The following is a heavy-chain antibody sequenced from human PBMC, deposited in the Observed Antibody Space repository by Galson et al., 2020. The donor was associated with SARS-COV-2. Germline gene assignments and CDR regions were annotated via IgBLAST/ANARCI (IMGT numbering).Heavy chain of an antibody. CDR2: ISGSGGST. CDR1: GFTFSSYA. Sequence: GESLKISCAASGFTFSSYAMSWVRQAPGKGLEWVSAISGSGGSTYYADSVKGRFTISRDNSKNTLYLQMNSLRAEDTAVYYCAKDSRTTVTIRPRYYYGMDVWGQGTTVTVSS. J-gene: IGHJ6*02. CDR3: AKDSRTTVTIRPRYYYGMDV. V-gene: IGHV3-23*01. D-gene: IGHD4-4*01.